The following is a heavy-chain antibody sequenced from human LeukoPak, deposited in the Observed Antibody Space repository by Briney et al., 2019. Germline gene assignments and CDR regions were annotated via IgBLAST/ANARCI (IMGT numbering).Heavy chain of an antibody. J-gene: IGHJ4*02. V-gene: IGHV3-23*01. Sequence: GGSLRLSCAASGFTVSSSYMSWVRQAPGKGLEWVSAISGSGGSTYYADSVKGRFTISRDNSKNTLYLQMNSLRAEDTAVYYCAKGVYDNYFDYWGQGTLVTVSS. CDR1: GFTVSSSY. CDR3: AKGVYDNYFDY. CDR2: ISGSGGST. D-gene: IGHD3-16*01.